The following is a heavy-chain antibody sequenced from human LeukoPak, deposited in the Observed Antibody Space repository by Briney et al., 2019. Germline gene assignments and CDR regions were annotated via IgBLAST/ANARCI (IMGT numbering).Heavy chain of an antibody. J-gene: IGHJ3*02. CDR3: ARDKRAYYDILTGYSLADPSDAFDI. V-gene: IGHV4-31*03. CDR1: GGSISSGGYY. Sequence: KSSQTLPLTCTVSGGSISSGGYYWSWIRQHPGKGLEWIGYIYYSGSTYYNPSLKSRVTISVDTSKNQFSLKLSSVTAADTAVYYCARDKRAYYDILTGYSLADPSDAFDIWGQGTMVTVSS. D-gene: IGHD3-9*01. CDR2: IYYSGST.